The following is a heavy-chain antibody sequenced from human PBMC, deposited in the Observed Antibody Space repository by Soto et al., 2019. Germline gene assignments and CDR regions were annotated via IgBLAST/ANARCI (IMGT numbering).Heavy chain of an antibody. V-gene: IGHV4-34*01. Sequence: SETLSLTCAVYGGTFSGYYWSWIRQPPRKGLEWIGEINHSGSTNYNPSLKSRVTISVDTSKNQFSLKLSSVTAADTAVYYCARDFRGAGMDVWGQGTTVT. D-gene: IGHD3-10*01. CDR1: GGTFSGYY. J-gene: IGHJ6*02. CDR3: ARDFRGAGMDV. CDR2: INHSGST.